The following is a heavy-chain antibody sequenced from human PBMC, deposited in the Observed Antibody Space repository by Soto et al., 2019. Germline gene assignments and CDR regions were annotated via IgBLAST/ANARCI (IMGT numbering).Heavy chain of an antibody. D-gene: IGHD3-10*01. J-gene: IGHJ4*02. V-gene: IGHV3-64*02. Sequence: GSLRLSCAASGFTFSSSYMHWVRQAPGKGLQYVSAISPGGDSTFYTDSVKGRFTISRDNSKNILYLQMGSLRAEDMAVYYCARGHYYGSGLYYFDYWGQGTLVTVS. CDR1: GFTFSSSY. CDR2: ISPGGDST. CDR3: ARGHYYGSGLYYFDY.